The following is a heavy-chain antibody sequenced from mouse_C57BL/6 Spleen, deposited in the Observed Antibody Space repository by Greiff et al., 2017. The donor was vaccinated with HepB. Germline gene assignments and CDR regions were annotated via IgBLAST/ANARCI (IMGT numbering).Heavy chain of an antibody. CDR3: ARGDYGSSWFAY. D-gene: IGHD1-1*01. CDR2: ISYDDSN. V-gene: IGHV3-6*01. J-gene: IGHJ3*01. CDR1: GYSITSGYY. Sequence: DVKLQESGPGLVKPSQSLSLTCSVTGYSITSGYYWNWIRQFPGNKLEWMGYISYDDSNNYNPSLQNRISITRDTSKNQSFLKLNSVTTEDTATYYCARGDYGSSWFAYWGQGTLVSVSA.